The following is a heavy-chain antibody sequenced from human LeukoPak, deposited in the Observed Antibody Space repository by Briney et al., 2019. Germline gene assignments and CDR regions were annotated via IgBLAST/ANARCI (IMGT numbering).Heavy chain of an antibody. J-gene: IGHJ4*02. CDR2: ISSSSSTI. V-gene: IGHV3-48*04. D-gene: IGHD3-3*01. CDR1: GFTFSSYS. CDR3: AREGPITIFGVVFDY. Sequence: RGSLRLSCAASGFTFSSYSMNWVRQAPGKGLEWVSYISSSSSTIYYADSVKGRFTISRDNAKNSLYLQMNSLRAEDTAVYYCAREGPITIFGVVFDYWGQGTLVTVSS.